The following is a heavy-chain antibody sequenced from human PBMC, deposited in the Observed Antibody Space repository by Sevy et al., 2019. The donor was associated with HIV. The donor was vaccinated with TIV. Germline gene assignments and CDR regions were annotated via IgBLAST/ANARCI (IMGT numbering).Heavy chain of an antibody. CDR1: GFTFSSYS. J-gene: IGHJ4*02. D-gene: IGHD6-19*01. CDR3: AREDAVAKVDY. V-gene: IGHV3-21*01. CDR2: ISSSSSYI. Sequence: GGSLRLSCAASGFTFSSYSMNWVRQAPGKGLEWVSSISSSSSYIYYANSVKGRFTISRDNAKNSLYLQMNSLRAEDTAVYYCAREDAVAKVDYWGQGTLVTVSS.